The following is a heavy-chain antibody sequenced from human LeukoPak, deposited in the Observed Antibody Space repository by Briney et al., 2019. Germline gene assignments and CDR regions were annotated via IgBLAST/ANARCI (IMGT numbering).Heavy chain of an antibody. CDR2: ISYDGSNK. J-gene: IGHJ4*02. CDR3: AKHHGGWGSRVDY. CDR1: GFTFSSYG. D-gene: IGHD6-19*01. Sequence: GRSLRLSCAASGFTFSSYGMHWVRQAPGKGLEWVAVISYDGSNKYYADSVKGRFTISRDNSKNTLYLQMNSLRAEDTAVYYCAKHHGGWGSRVDYWGQGTLVTVSS. V-gene: IGHV3-30*18.